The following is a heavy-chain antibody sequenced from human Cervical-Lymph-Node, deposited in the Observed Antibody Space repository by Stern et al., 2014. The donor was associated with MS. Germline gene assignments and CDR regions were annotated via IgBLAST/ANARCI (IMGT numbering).Heavy chain of an antibody. V-gene: IGHV3-11*01. J-gene: IGHJ4*02. D-gene: IGHD6-6*01. CDR1: GFTFSDYY. CDR3: ARKGRLEY. CDR2: ISYDGSSI. Sequence: DQLVESGGGLVKPGGSLRLSCAASGFTFSDYYMSWIRQAPGRGLEWISYISYDGSSIYYEESLKGRFTVSRDNAKNSLYLQMNSLTVEDPAVYYCARKGRLEYWGQGTLVTVSS.